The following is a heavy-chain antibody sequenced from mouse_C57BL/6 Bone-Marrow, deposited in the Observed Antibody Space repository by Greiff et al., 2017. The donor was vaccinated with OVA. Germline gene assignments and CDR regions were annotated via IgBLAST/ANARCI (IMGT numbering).Heavy chain of an antibody. CDR3: ARKGLLRYWYFDV. CDR1: GFSFTSYG. D-gene: IGHD1-1*01. V-gene: IGHV2-2*01. J-gene: IGHJ1*03. CDR2: IWSGGST. Sequence: VQLQQSGPGLVQPSQSLSITCTVSGFSFTSYGVHWVRQSPGKGLEWLGVIWSGGSTDYNAAFLSRLGISKDNSKSQVFFKMNSLQADDTAIYYCARKGLLRYWYFDVWGTGTTVTVSS.